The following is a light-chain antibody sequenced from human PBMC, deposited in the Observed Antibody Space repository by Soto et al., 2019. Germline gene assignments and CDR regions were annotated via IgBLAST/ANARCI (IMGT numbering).Light chain of an antibody. CDR3: SSYTSSSTYV. J-gene: IGLJ1*01. CDR2: DVS. Sequence: ALPKPASGYRFAGRGITISRKRTSSDVGGYNYVSWYQQHPGKAPKLMIYDVSNRPSGVSNRFSGSKSGNTASLTISGLQAEDEADYYCSSYTSSSTYVFGTGTKVTVL. V-gene: IGLV2-14*01. CDR1: SSDVGGYNY.